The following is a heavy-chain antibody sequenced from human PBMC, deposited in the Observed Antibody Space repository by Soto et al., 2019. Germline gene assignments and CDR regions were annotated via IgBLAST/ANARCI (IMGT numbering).Heavy chain of an antibody. D-gene: IGHD3-10*01. J-gene: IGHJ4*02. CDR1: GYTFTSYA. CDR3: ARGGGVRITMVRGASNFDY. CDR2: INAGNGNT. V-gene: IGHV1-3*01. Sequence: ASVKVSCKASGYTFTSYAMHWVRQAPGQRLEWMGWINAGNGNTKYSQKFQGRVTITRDTSASTAYMELSSLRSEDTAVYYCARGGGVRITMVRGASNFDYWGQGTLVTVSS.